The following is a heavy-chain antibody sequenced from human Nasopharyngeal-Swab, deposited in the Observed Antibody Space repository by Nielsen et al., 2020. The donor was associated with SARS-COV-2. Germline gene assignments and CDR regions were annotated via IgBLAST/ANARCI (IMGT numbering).Heavy chain of an antibody. V-gene: IGHV1-69*13. CDR2: IIPIFGTA. D-gene: IGHD1-7*01. J-gene: IGHJ4*02. Sequence: SVKVSCKASGGTFSNYAISWVRQAPGQGLEWMGGIIPIFGTANYAQKFQGRVTITADESTSTAYMELSSLRSEDTAVYYCARVCGSHWNYCYWGQGTLVTVSS. CDR3: ARVCGSHWNYCY. CDR1: GGTFSNYA.